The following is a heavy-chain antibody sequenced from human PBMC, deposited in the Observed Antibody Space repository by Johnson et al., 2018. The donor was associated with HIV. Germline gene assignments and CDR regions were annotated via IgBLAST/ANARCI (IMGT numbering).Heavy chain of an antibody. CDR3: ASSWFGELSYAFDI. CDR2: ISYDGSNK. CDR1: GFTFSSYA. J-gene: IGHJ3*02. Sequence: VQLVESGGGVVQPGRSLRLSCAASGFTFSSYAMHWVRQAPGKGLEWVAVISYDGSNKYYADSVKGRFTISRDNSKNTLFLQMNSLRPEGTAVYYCASSWFGELSYAFDIWGQGTMVTVSS. V-gene: IGHV3-30-3*01. D-gene: IGHD3-10*01.